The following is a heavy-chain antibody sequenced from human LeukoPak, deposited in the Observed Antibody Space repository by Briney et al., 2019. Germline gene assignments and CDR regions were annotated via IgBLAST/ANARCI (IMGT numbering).Heavy chain of an antibody. D-gene: IGHD6-19*01. CDR1: GGSISSYY. J-gene: IGHJ4*02. CDR3: AREYSSDRYFDY. CDR2: MYSSGNT. Sequence: SETLSLTCTVSGGSISSYYWSWIRQPAGKGLEWIGRMYSSGNTNYNPSLKSRVTMSVDTSKNQFSLKLSSVTAADTAVYYCAREYSSDRYFDYWGQGTLATVSS. V-gene: IGHV4-4*07.